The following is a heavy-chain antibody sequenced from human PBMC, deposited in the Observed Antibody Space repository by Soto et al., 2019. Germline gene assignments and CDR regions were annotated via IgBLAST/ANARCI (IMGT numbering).Heavy chain of an antibody. Sequence: QVQLVQSGAEVKKPGASVKVSCKASGYTFTSYAMHWVRQAPGQRLEWMGRINAGNGNTKYSQKFQGRVTITRDTSASTAYMELSSLRSEDTAVYYCVSEGSFYYFDYWGQGTLVTVSS. CDR2: INAGNGNT. J-gene: IGHJ4*02. CDR1: GYTFTSYA. CDR3: VSEGSFYYFDY. V-gene: IGHV1-3*01.